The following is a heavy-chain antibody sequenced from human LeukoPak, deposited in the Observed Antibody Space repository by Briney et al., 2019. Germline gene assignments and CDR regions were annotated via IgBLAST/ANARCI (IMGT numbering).Heavy chain of an antibody. CDR2: ISAYNGNT. CDR1: GYTFTIYG. J-gene: IGHJ5*02. D-gene: IGHD6-19*01. CDR3: ARDRIAVAGTGFDP. V-gene: IGHV1-18*01. Sequence: ASVTVSFTASGYTFTIYGISWVRQAPGQGLEWMGWISAYNGNTNYAQKLQGRVTMTTDTSTSTAYMELRSLRSDDTAVYYCARDRIAVAGTGFDPWGQGTLVTVSS.